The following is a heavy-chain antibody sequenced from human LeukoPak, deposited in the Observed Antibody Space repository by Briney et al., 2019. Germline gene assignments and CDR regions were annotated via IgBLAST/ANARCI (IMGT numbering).Heavy chain of an antibody. Sequence: PGGSLRLSCAASGFTFSSYWMHWVRQAPGKGLEWVAVIWYDGSNKYYADSVKGRFTISRDNSKNTLYLQMNSLRAEDTAVYYCARAYSPYYFDYWGQGTLVTVSS. CDR2: IWYDGSNK. CDR1: GFTFSSYW. CDR3: ARAYSPYYFDY. D-gene: IGHD2-15*01. V-gene: IGHV3-33*08. J-gene: IGHJ4*02.